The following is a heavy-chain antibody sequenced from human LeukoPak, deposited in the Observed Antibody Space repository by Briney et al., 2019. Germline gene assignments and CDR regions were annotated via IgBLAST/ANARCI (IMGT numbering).Heavy chain of an antibody. D-gene: IGHD6-19*01. CDR3: SRYIAEAGSYYFYGLDV. CDR1: GFTFSNYA. CDR2: ISFDGSDQ. Sequence: GGSLRLSCAASGFTFSNYAMHWVRQAPGKGLDWVAVISFDGSDQYYADSVKGRFTISRDNSKNTLFLQMNSLGAGDTAVYFCSRYIAEAGSYYFYGLDVWGQGTTVTVSS. V-gene: IGHV3-30-3*01. J-gene: IGHJ6*02.